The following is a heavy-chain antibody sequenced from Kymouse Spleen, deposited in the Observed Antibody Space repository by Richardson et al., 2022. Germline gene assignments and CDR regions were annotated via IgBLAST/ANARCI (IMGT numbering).Heavy chain of an antibody. J-gene: IGHJ6*02. V-gene: IGHV3-21*03. CDR1: GFTFSSYS. D-gene: IGHD1-26*01. CDR3: ARESGSYYHYYYYGMDV. CDR2: ISSSSSYI. Sequence: EVQLVESGGGLVKPGGSLRLSCAASGFTFSSYSMNWVRQAPGKGLEWVSSISSSSSYIYYADSVKGRFTISRDNAKNSLYLQMNSLRAEDTAVYYCARESGSYYHYYYYGMDVWGQGTTVTVSS.